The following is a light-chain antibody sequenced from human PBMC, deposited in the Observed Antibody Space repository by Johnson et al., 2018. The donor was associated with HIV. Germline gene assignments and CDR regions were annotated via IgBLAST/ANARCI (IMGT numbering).Light chain of an antibody. Sequence: QSVLTQPPSVSAAPRQKLTISSSGSSSNIGNNYVSWYQQLPGTASNLLIYDNNKRPSGIPDRLSASKSGTPATLGIHRLQTGDEADYYCGTWDRSPRNGCFGTGIKVTVL. CDR1: SSNIGNNY. J-gene: IGLJ1*01. V-gene: IGLV1-51*01. CDR3: GTWDRSPRNGC. CDR2: DNN.